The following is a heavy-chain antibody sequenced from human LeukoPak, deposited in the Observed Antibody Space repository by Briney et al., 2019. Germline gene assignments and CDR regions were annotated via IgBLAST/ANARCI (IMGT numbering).Heavy chain of an antibody. D-gene: IGHD3-3*01. CDR1: GYTFTSYG. V-gene: IGHV1-18*01. CDR2: ISAYNGNT. J-gene: IGHJ4*02. Sequence: ASVKVSCKASGYTFTSYGISWVRQAPGQGLEWMGWISAYNGNTNYAQKLQGRVTMTTDTSTRTAYMELRSLRSDDTAVYYSARVSRDFWITEGDYWGQGTLVTVSS. CDR3: ARVSRDFWITEGDY.